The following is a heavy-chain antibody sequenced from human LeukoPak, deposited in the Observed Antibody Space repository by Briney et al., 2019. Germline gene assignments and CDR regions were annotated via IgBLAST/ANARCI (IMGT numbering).Heavy chain of an antibody. V-gene: IGHV3-11*04. CDR1: GFTFSDYY. CDR2: IISSGSTI. CDR3: AKSGYDFGGWFDP. Sequence: PGGSLRLSCAASGFTFSDYYMSWIRQAPGKGLEWVSYIISSGSTIYYADSVRGRFTISRDNAKNSLYLQMNSLRAEDTAVYYCAKSGYDFGGWFDPWGQGTLVTVSS. D-gene: IGHD5-12*01. J-gene: IGHJ5*02.